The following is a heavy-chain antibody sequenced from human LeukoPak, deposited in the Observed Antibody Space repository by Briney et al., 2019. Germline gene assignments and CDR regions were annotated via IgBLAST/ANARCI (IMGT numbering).Heavy chain of an antibody. D-gene: IGHD6-13*01. CDR2: ISYDGSNK. V-gene: IGHV3-30-3*01. Sequence: TGGSLRLSCAASGFTFSSYAMHWVRQAPGKGLEWVAVISYDGSNKYYADSVKGRFTISRDNSKNTLYLQMNSLRAEDTAVYYCARDAGYSSSWYKGWFDPWGQGTLVTVSS. J-gene: IGHJ5*02. CDR1: GFTFSSYA. CDR3: ARDAGYSSSWYKGWFDP.